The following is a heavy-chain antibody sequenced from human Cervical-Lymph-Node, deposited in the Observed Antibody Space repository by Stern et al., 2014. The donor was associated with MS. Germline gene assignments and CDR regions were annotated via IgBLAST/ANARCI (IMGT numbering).Heavy chain of an antibody. Sequence: QVQLVQSGAEVKKPGASVKVSCKASGYFFTSYGISWVRQAPGQGLEWVGWISADNGDTNYAQNVQGRVTMTTDTSTNTAYMELSSLRSDDTALYYCARDSLIRTFGVEEGMDVWGQGTTVTVSS. J-gene: IGHJ6*02. V-gene: IGHV1-18*01. D-gene: IGHD3-3*01. CDR1: GYFFTSYG. CDR2: ISADNGDT. CDR3: ARDSLIRTFGVEEGMDV.